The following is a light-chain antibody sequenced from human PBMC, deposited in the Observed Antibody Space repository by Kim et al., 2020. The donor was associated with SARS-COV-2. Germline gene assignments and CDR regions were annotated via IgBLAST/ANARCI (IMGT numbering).Light chain of an antibody. J-gene: IGKJ1*01. V-gene: IGKV3-15*01. CDR2: GAS. CDR1: QSVSSN. CDR3: QQYNNWPPWT. Sequence: SRGERATLSCRASQSVSSNLAWYQQKPGQAPRLLIYGASTRATGIPARFSGSGSGTEFTLTISSLQSKDFAVYYCQQYNNWPPWTFGQGTKVDIK.